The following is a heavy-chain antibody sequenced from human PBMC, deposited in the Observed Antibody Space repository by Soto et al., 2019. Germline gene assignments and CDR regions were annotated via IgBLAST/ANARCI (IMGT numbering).Heavy chain of an antibody. CDR3: ARPDWELDFDY. CDR2: IYYSGST. CDR1: GGSISSGGYY. J-gene: IGHJ4*02. D-gene: IGHD1-26*01. Sequence: SETLSLTCTVSGGSISSGGYYWSWIRQHPGKGLEWIGYIYYSGSTYYNPSLKSRVTISVDTSKNQFSLKLSSVTAADTAVYYCARPDWELDFDYWGQGTLVTVSS. V-gene: IGHV4-31*03.